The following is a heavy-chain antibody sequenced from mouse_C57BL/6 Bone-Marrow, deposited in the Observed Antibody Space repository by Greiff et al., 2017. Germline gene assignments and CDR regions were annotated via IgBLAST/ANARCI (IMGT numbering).Heavy chain of an antibody. CDR1: GYTFTSYW. V-gene: IGHV1-64*01. CDR3: ARYGIYYGSWFAY. J-gene: IGHJ3*01. D-gene: IGHD2-2*01. CDR2: IHPNSGST. Sequence: QVQLQQPGAELVKPGASVKLSCKASGYTFTSYWMHWVKQRPGQGLEWIGMIHPNSGSTNYNEKFKSKATLTVDKSSSTAYMQLSSLTSEDSAVYYCARYGIYYGSWFAYWGQGTLVTVSA.